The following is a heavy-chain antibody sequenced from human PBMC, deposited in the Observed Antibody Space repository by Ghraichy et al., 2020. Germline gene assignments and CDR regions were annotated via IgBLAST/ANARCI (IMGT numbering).Heavy chain of an antibody. CDR1: GFTFSSYG. CDR2: IRYDGSNK. J-gene: IGHJ6*02. CDR3: AKDLGDYEYYGMDV. D-gene: IGHD7-27*01. V-gene: IGHV3-30*02. Sequence: RGSLRLSCAASGFTFSSYGMHWVRQAPGKGLEWVAFIRYDGSNKYYADSVKGRFTISRDNSKNTLYLQMNSLRAEDTAVYYCAKDLGDYEYYGMDVWGQGTTVTVSS.